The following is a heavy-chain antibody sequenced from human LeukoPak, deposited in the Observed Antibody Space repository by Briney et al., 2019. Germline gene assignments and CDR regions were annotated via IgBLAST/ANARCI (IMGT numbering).Heavy chain of an antibody. CDR3: AWGDYDYYYYGMDV. J-gene: IGHJ6*02. CDR2: MNPNSGNT. D-gene: IGHD4-17*01. V-gene: IGHV1-8*01. CDR1: GYTFTSYD. Sequence: GASVKVSCKASGYTFTSYDVNWVRQATGQGLEWMGWMNPNSGNTGYAQKFQGRVTMTRNTSISTAYMELSSLRSEDTAVYYCAWGDYDYYYYGMDVWGQGTTVTVSS.